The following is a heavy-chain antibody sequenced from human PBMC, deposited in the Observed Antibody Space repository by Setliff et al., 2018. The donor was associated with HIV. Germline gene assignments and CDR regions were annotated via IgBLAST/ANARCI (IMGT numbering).Heavy chain of an antibody. Sequence: GGSLRLSCAASGFSLSNSDVNWVRQAPGKGLEWVSSISGGFAYFADSVKGRFRLTKDDSKNTLLLQMDSLRAEDTAVYYCARASSATDGSLVALGYWGQGTQVTVSS. D-gene: IGHD6-6*01. CDR2: SISGGFA. V-gene: IGHV3-23*01. J-gene: IGHJ4*02. CDR1: GFSLSNSD. CDR3: ARASSATDGSLVALGY.